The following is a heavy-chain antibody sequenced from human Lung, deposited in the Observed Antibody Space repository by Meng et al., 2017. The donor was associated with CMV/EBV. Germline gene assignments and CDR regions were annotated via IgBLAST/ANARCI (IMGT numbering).Heavy chain of an antibody. D-gene: IGHD6-13*01. CDR1: GFIIRDGW. CDR2: VKREGEGAAT. J-gene: IGHJ1*01. Sequence: SXAASGFIIRDGWMSWVRQAPGKGLEGIALVKREGEGAATDYAAPVRGRVTISRDESTKMVYLLMDSQKIEDSGLESCTTNLAGIAGIYWGQGALVTVSS. V-gene: IGHV3-15*01. CDR3: TTNLAGIAGIY.